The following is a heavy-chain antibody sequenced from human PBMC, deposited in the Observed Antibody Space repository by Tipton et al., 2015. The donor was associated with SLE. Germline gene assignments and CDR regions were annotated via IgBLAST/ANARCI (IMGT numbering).Heavy chain of an antibody. CDR2: INYSGST. D-gene: IGHD5-12*01. CDR1: GGSFSSHY. V-gene: IGHV4-59*11. CDR3: AREWDIVATTVWFDP. Sequence: TLSLTCTVYGGSFSSHYWSWIRRPPGKALEWIAYINYSGSTNYNPSLKSRVTMSVDTSKNQFSLKLSSVTAADTAVYYCAREWDIVATTVWFDPWGQGALVTVSS. J-gene: IGHJ5*02.